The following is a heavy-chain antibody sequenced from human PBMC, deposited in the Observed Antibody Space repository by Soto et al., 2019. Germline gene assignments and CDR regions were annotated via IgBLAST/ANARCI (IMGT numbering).Heavy chain of an antibody. CDR2: ISAYNGNT. CDR1: GYTFTSYG. V-gene: IGHV1-18*01. Sequence: GASVKVSCKASGYTFTSYGISWVRQAPGQGLEWMGWISAYNGNTNYAQKFQDRVTMTTDTSTNTAYMELRSLRSDDTAVYYCARVEIPAAGSGGAYYFDYWGQGTLVTVSS. J-gene: IGHJ4*02. D-gene: IGHD6-13*01. CDR3: ARVEIPAAGSGGAYYFDY.